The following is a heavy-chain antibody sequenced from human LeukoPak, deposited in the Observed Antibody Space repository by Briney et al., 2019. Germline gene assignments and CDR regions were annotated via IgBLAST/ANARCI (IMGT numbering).Heavy chain of an antibody. CDR1: GGTFSSYA. D-gene: IGHD3/OR15-3a*01. J-gene: IGHJ6*03. Sequence: GASVKVSCKASGGTFSSYAISWVRQAPGQGLEWMGGIIPIFGTANYAQKFQGRVTITTDESTSTAYMELSRRRAEDTAVYYCARVKCGNDFLCSAVYYYFYMDVWGKGTTVTVSS. CDR2: IIPIFGTA. V-gene: IGHV1-69*05. CDR3: ARVKCGNDFLCSAVYYYFYMDV.